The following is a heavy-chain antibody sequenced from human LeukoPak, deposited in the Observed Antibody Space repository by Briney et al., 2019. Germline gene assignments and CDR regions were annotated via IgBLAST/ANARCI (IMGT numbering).Heavy chain of an antibody. CDR1: GFTFSSYA. D-gene: IGHD3-10*01. J-gene: IGHJ4*02. CDR3: ARDVWF. Sequence: GGSLRLSCAASGFTFSSYAMTWVRQAPGKGLEWVSAISGSGGSTYYADSVKGRFTISRDNSNNTVYLQMNSLRADDTALYYCARDVWFGGQGTLVTASS. V-gene: IGHV3-23*01. CDR2: ISGSGGST.